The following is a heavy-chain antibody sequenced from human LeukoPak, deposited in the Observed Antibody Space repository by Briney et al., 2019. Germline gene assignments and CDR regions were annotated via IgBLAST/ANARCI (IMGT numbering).Heavy chain of an antibody. D-gene: IGHD3-10*01. CDR2: INPNSGGT. J-gene: IGHJ4*02. V-gene: IGHV1-2*02. Sequence: GASVKVSCKASGYTFTGYYMHWVRQAPGQGLEWMGWINPNSGGTNYAQKFQGRVTMTTDASIRTAYMDLTRLTSDDTAVYYCARANPYDNKGYSPELRYWGQGTLVTVSS. CDR3: ARANPYDNKGYSPELRY. CDR1: GYTFTGYY.